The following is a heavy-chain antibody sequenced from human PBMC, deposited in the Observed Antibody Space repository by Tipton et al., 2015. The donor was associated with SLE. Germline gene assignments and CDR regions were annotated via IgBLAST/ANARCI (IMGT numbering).Heavy chain of an antibody. J-gene: IGHJ4*02. Sequence: TLSLTCTVSGGSISSSSYYWGWIRQPPGEGLEWIGSIYYSGSTYYNPSLKSRVTISVDTSKNQFSLKLTSVTAADTAVYFCARDGGGIDFWSGYFFDYWGQGPLVTVSS. CDR1: GGSISSSSYY. CDR2: IYYSGST. CDR3: ARDGGGIDFWSGYFFDY. V-gene: IGHV4-39*07. D-gene: IGHD3-3*01.